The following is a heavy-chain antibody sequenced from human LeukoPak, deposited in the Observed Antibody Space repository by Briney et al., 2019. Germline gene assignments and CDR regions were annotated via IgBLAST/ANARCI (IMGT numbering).Heavy chain of an antibody. D-gene: IGHD2-21*02. V-gene: IGHV4-59*01. Sequence: SETLSLTCTVSGGSISSYYWSWTRQPPGKGLEWIGYIYNSGSTNYNPSLKSRVTISLDTSKNQFSLKLSSVTAADTAVYYCARVYCGGDCYLDYWGQGTLVTVSS. CDR3: ARVYCGGDCYLDY. J-gene: IGHJ4*02. CDR1: GGSISSYY. CDR2: IYNSGST.